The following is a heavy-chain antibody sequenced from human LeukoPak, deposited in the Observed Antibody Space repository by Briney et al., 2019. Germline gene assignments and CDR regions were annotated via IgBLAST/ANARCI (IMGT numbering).Heavy chain of an antibody. CDR3: AKSLLGDCSSTSCAGDY. Sequence: GGSLRLSCAASGFTFSSYAMSWVRQAPGKGLEWVSAISGSGGSTYYADSVKGRFTISRDNSKNTLYLQMNSLRAEDTAVYYCAKSLLGDCSSTSCAGDYWGQGTLVTVSS. J-gene: IGHJ4*02. D-gene: IGHD2-2*01. V-gene: IGHV3-23*01. CDR1: GFTFSSYA. CDR2: ISGSGGST.